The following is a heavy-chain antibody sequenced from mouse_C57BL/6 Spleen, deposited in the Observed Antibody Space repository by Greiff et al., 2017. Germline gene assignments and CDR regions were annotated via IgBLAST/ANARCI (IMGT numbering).Heavy chain of an antibody. Sequence: DVKLVESGGGLVKPGGSLKLSCAASGFTFSSYAMSWVRQTPEKRLEWVATISDGGSYTYYPHNVKGRFTITRDNAKNNLYLQMRHLKSEDTAMYYCASYGSSYPYYFDYWGQGTTLTVSS. CDR2: ISDGGSYT. J-gene: IGHJ2*01. CDR1: GFTFSSYA. D-gene: IGHD1-1*01. V-gene: IGHV5-4*03. CDR3: ASYGSSYPYYFDY.